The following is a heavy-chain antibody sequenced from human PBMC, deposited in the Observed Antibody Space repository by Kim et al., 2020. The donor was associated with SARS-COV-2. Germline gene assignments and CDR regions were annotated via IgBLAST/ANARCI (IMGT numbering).Heavy chain of an antibody. CDR1: GLNFADYA. Sequence: GGSLRLSCTPSGLNFADYAMSWFRQAPGKGPEWVAFIRSKRYGETTEYAASVKGRFTISRDDSKRIAYLQMNGLKIEDTAIYYCTSGPYYYDSAAYYHDYWGQGTLVTVSS. CDR2: IRSKRYGETT. CDR3: TSGPYYYDSAAYYHDY. V-gene: IGHV3-49*03. J-gene: IGHJ4*02. D-gene: IGHD3-22*01.